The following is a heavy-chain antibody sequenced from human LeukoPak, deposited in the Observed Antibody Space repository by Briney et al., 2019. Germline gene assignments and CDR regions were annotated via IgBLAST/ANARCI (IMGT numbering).Heavy chain of an antibody. V-gene: IGHV3-23*01. D-gene: IGHD6-19*01. CDR3: AKELSGGWPFDY. J-gene: IGHJ4*02. CDR2: ISGSGGST. CDR1: GFTFSSYA. Sequence: PGGSLRLSCVASGFTFSSYAMSWVRQAPGKGLEWVSAISGSGGSTYYADSVKGRFTISRDNSKNTMFLQMNSLRAEDTAVYYCAKELSGGWPFDYWGQGALVTVSS.